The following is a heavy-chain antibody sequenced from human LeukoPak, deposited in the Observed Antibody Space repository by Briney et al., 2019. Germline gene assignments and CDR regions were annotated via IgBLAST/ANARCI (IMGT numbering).Heavy chain of an antibody. CDR2: IYYSGST. D-gene: IGHD2-8*01. CDR1: GVSISSSSYY. J-gene: IGHJ4*02. Sequence: SETLSLTCTVSGVSISSSSYYWGWIRQPPGKGLEWIGSIYYSGSTYYNPSLKSRVTISVDTSKNQFSLKVTSVTAADTADCARQNGVGLFSLPGGQGILVTVSS. V-gene: IGHV4-39*01. CDR3: ARQNGVGLFSLP.